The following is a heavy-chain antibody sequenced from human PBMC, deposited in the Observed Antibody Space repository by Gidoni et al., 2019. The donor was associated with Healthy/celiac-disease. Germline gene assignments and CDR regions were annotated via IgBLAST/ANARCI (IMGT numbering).Heavy chain of an antibody. CDR1: GFTFDDYA. D-gene: IGHD3-10*01. CDR2: ISWNSGSI. J-gene: IGHJ4*02. CDR3: AKDSGDFWFGELD. Sequence: EVQLVESGGGLVQPGRSLRLSCAASGFTFDDYAMHWVRQAPGKGLEWVSGISWNSGSIGYADYVKGRFTISRDNAKNSLYLQMNSLRAEDTALYYCAKDSGDFWFGELDWGQGTLVTVSS. V-gene: IGHV3-9*01.